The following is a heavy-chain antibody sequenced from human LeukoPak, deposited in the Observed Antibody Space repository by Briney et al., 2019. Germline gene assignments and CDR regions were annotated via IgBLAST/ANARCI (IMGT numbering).Heavy chain of an antibody. J-gene: IGHJ4*02. CDR2: INVGNANT. CDR3: ARRDRRHFDY. V-gene: IGHV1-3*01. CDR1: GYSFTNHA. D-gene: IGHD3-22*01. Sequence: ASVKVSCKASGYSFTNHAIHWVRQAPRQRLEWMGWINVGNANTKYSQMFQGRVTTTRDTSANTAYMELSSLRSEDTAVYYCARRDRRHFDYWGQGTLVTVSS.